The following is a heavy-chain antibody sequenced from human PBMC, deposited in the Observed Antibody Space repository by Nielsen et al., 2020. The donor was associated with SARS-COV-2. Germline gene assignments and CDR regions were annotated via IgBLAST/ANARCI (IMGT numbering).Heavy chain of an antibody. V-gene: IGHV3-9*01. J-gene: IGHJ4*02. CDR2: ISWNSGSI. D-gene: IGHD1-14*01. CDR1: GFTFDDYA. CDR3: ARGRRVGTTLFEY. Sequence: SLKISCAASGFTFDDYAMHWVRQAPGKGLEWVSGISWNSGSIAYADSVKGRFTISRDNAKNSLHLQMNNLRAEDTAFYYCARGRRVGTTLFEYWGQGTLVTVSS.